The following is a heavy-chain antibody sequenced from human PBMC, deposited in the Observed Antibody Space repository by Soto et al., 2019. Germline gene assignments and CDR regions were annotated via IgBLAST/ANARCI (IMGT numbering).Heavy chain of an antibody. D-gene: IGHD3-3*01. CDR2: INPSGGST. J-gene: IGHJ4*02. Sequence: ASVKVSCKASGYTFTSYYMHWVRQAPGQGLEWMGIINPSGGSTSYAQKFQGRVTMTRDTSTSTAYMELSSLRSEDTAVYYCARVRYDFWSGYYTNYFDYWGQGTLVTVSS. CDR1: GYTFTSYY. CDR3: ARVRYDFWSGYYTNYFDY. V-gene: IGHV1-46*03.